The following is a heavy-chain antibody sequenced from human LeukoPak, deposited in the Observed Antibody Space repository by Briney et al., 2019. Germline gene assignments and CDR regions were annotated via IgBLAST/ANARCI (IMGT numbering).Heavy chain of an antibody. CDR2: INHSGST. D-gene: IGHD3-16*02. Sequence: PPETLSLTCAVYGGSFSGYYWSWIRQPPGKGLEWIGEINHSGSTNYNPSLKSRVTISVDTSKNQFSLKLSSVTAADTAVYYCARDANDYVWGSYRYTLRLRYYFDYWGQGTLVTVSS. CDR1: GGSFSGYY. V-gene: IGHV4-34*01. CDR3: ARDANDYVWGSYRYTLRLRYYFDY. J-gene: IGHJ4*02.